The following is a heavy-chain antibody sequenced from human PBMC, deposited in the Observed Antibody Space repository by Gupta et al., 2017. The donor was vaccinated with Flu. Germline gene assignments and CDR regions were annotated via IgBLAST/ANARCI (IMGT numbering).Heavy chain of an antibody. J-gene: IGHJ3*02. Sequence: QAPGQRLEWMGWINTDNGNTKYSQKFQGRVTITRDTSASTVYLELSSLRSEDTAVYYCARRLSSTNWDDVFDIWGQGTMVTVSS. CDR3: ARRLSSTNWDDVFDI. D-gene: IGHD2-2*01. V-gene: IGHV1-3*04. CDR2: INTDNGNT.